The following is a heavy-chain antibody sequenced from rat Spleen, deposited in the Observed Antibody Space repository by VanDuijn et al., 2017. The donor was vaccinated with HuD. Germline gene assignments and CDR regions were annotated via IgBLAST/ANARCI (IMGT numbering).Heavy chain of an antibody. CDR2: ISYSGST. CDR1: GDSIISDY. J-gene: IGHJ2*01. CDR3: VRYTAAISFDY. D-gene: IGHD1-2*01. Sequence: EVQLQESGPGLVKPSQSLSLTCSVTGDSIISDYWGWIRQFPGNKMEWMGYISYSGSTSYSPSLKGRISITRDTSKNQFFLQLNSVTTEDTAIYFCVRYTAAISFDYWGQGVMVTVSS. V-gene: IGHV3-1*01.